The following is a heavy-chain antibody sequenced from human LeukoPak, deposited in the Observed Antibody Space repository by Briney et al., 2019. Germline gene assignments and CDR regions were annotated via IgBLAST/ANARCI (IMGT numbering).Heavy chain of an antibody. J-gene: IGHJ4*02. Sequence: SQTLSLTCTVSGGSISSGDYYWSWIRQPPGKGLAWIGYIYYSGSTNYNPSLKSRVTISVDTSKNQFSLKLSSVTAADTAVYYCARYSSGWWYFDYWGQGTLVTVSS. V-gene: IGHV4-61*08. CDR3: ARYSSGWWYFDY. D-gene: IGHD6-19*01. CDR1: GGSISSGDYY. CDR2: IYYSGST.